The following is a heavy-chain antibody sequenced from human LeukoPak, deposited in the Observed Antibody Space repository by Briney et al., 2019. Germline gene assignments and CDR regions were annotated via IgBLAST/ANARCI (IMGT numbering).Heavy chain of an antibody. V-gene: IGHV3-7*01. Sequence: PGGSLRLSCAASGFTFSSYWMSWVRQAPGKGLEWVANIKQDGSEKYYVDSVKGRFTISRDNAKNSLYLQMNSLRAEDTAVYYCARVNAKAGYSSSWYPTNFDYWAREPWSPSPQ. J-gene: IGHJ4*02. D-gene: IGHD6-13*01. CDR2: IKQDGSEK. CDR3: ARVNAKAGYSSSWYPTNFDY. CDR1: GFTFSSYW.